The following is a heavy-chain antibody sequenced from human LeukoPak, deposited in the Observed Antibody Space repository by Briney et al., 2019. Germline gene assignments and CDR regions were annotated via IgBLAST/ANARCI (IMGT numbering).Heavy chain of an antibody. CDR2: IYDSGST. J-gene: IGHJ4*02. CDR1: GGSIRSSYYY. V-gene: IGHV4-39*07. CDR3: AGRTARIGGDY. D-gene: IGHD5-18*01. Sequence: SETLSLTCTVSGGSIRSSYYYWGWIRQPPGKGLEWIGSIYDSGSTYYNPSLKSRVTISVDTSKNQFSLKLSSVTAADTAVYYCAGRTARIGGDYWGQGTLVTVSS.